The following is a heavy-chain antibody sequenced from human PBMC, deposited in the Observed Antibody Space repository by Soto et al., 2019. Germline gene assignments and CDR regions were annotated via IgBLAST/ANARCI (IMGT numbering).Heavy chain of an antibody. V-gene: IGHV1-46*01. CDR2: INPSGGST. J-gene: IGHJ6*02. CDR3: ARFHKEILEWSTPLSYYYYYGMDV. CDR1: GYTFTSYD. D-gene: IGHD3-3*01. Sequence: ASVKVSCKASGYTFTSYDMHWVRQAPGQGLEWMGIINPSGGSTSYAQKFQGRVTMTRDTSTSTVYMELSSLRSEDTAVYYCARFHKEILEWSTPLSYYYYYGMDVWGQGTTVTVSS.